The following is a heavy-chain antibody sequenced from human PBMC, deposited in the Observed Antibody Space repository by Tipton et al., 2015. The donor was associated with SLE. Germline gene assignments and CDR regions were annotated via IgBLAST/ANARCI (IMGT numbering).Heavy chain of an antibody. V-gene: IGHV4-31*03. CDR3: ARSLQSTGYIPGY. CDR2: IYYSGST. CDR1: GGSISSRGFY. Sequence: LRLSCSVSGGSISSRGFYWNWIRQYPGRGLEWIGYIYYSGSTHYNPSLKSRISMSIDTSKNQFSLKLSSVNAADTAVYCCARSLQSTGYIPGYWGQGTLVTVSS. D-gene: IGHD5-12*01. J-gene: IGHJ4*02.